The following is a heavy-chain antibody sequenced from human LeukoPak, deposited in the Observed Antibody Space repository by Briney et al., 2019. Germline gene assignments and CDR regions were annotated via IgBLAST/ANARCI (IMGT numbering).Heavy chain of an antibody. CDR2: IKQDGSEK. CDR1: GFTFSSYW. D-gene: IGHD3-16*02. CDR3: ARDHSDSTDMITFGGVIGWFDP. V-gene: IGHV3-7*01. Sequence: GGSLRLSCAASGFTFSSYWMSWVRQAPGKGLGWVANIKQDGSEKYYVDSVKGRFTISRDNAKNSLYLQMNSLRAEDTAVYYCARDHSDSTDMITFGGVIGWFDPWGQGTLVTVSS. J-gene: IGHJ5*02.